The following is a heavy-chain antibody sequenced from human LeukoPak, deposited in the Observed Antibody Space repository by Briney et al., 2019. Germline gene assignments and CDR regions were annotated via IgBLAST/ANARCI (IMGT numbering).Heavy chain of an antibody. CDR3: AREAVGGYDFWSGYNYMDV. CDR2: IYSGGST. Sequence: GGSLRLSCAASGFTVSSNYMSWVRQAPGKGLEWVSVIYSGGSTYYADSVKGRFTISRDNSKNTLYLQMNSLRAEDTAVYYCAREAVGGYDFWSGYNYMDVWGKGTTVTVSS. CDR1: GFTVSSNY. V-gene: IGHV3-66*02. J-gene: IGHJ6*03. D-gene: IGHD3-3*01.